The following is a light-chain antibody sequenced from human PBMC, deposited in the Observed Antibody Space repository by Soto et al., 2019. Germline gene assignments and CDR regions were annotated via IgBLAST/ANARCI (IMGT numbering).Light chain of an antibody. CDR3: QQDGGSPIT. CDR2: GAS. Sequence: IVWTQSTGTLSFSTGHRVTRSCRASQSVNTQLAWDQQNPGQAPTRLMSGASNRSSGVPVRFSGSVSGTDFTLTRRRLETDEFALYYFQQDGGSPITFGLGTRLEI. V-gene: IGKV3-20*01. CDR1: QSVNTQ. J-gene: IGKJ5*01.